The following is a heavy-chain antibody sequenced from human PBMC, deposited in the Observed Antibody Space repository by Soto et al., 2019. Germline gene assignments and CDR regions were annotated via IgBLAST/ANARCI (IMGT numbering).Heavy chain of an antibody. V-gene: IGHV4-4*07. CDR3: VRDGTKTLRDWFDP. CDR2: IYATGTT. CDR1: GASISGFY. D-gene: IGHD1-1*01. Sequence: LSLTCTVSGASISGFYWSWIRKSAGKGLEWIGRIYATGTTDYNPSLKSRVMMSVDTSKKQFSLKLRSVTAADTAVYYCVRDGTKTLRDWFDPWGQGISVPVSS. J-gene: IGHJ5*02.